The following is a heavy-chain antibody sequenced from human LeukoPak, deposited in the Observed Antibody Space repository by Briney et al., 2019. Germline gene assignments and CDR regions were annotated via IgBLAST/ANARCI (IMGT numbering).Heavy chain of an antibody. CDR2: IVVGSGNT. CDR1: GFTFTRSA. V-gene: IGHV1-58*02. Sequence: SVKVSCTASGFTFTRSAMQWVRQARGQRLEWIGWIVVGSGNTKYAQKFQERVTITRDMSTGTAYMELSSLRSEDTAVYYCAASGFGFGELPSYFYYYMDVWGKGTTVTISS. D-gene: IGHD3-10*01. J-gene: IGHJ6*03. CDR3: AASGFGFGELPSYFYYYMDV.